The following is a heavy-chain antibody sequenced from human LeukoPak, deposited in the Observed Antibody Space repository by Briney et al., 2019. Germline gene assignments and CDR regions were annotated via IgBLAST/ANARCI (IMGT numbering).Heavy chain of an antibody. CDR2: IIPIFGTA. J-gene: IGHJ1*01. CDR3: AREITTHYYDSSGYYYGGYFQH. V-gene: IGHV1-69*05. Sequence: SVKVSCRASGGTFSSYAISWVRQAPGQGLEWMGRIIPIFGTANYAQKFQGRVTITTDESTSTAYMELSSLRSEDTAVYYCAREITTHYYDSSGYYYGGYFQHWGQGTLVTVSS. CDR1: GGTFSSYA. D-gene: IGHD3-22*01.